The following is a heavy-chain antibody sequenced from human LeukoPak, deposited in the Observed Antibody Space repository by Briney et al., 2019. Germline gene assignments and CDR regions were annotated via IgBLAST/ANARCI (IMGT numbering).Heavy chain of an antibody. Sequence: GGSLGLSCAASGFSLGTYAMSWVRQAPGEGLEWVSAISGTAGYTYYADSVKGRFTISRDTSRNTLYLQMNSLRAGDTAIYYCARDRDCSGTTCGYKGAFDIWGRGTMVTVSS. V-gene: IGHV3-23*01. CDR1: GFSLGTYA. CDR2: ISGTAGYT. D-gene: IGHD2-2*01. J-gene: IGHJ3*02. CDR3: ARDRDCSGTTCGYKGAFDI.